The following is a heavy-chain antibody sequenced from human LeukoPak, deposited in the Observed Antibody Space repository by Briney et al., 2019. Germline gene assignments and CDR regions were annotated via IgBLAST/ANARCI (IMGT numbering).Heavy chain of an antibody. D-gene: IGHD3-22*01. CDR3: ARGGGAWYYDSTGLDY. Sequence: ASVKVSCKASGYTFTSYGISWVRQAPGQGLEWMGWISAYNGNTNYAQRLQGRVTMTTDTSTSTAYMELRSLRSDDTAVYYCARGGGAWYYDSTGLDYWGQGTLVTVSS. CDR2: ISAYNGNT. V-gene: IGHV1-18*01. J-gene: IGHJ4*02. CDR1: GYTFTSYG.